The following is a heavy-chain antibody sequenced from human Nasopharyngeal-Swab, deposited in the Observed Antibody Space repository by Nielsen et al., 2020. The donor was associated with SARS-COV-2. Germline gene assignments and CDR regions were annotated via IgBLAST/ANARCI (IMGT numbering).Heavy chain of an antibody. V-gene: IGHV3-66*01. CDR3: ARDGTGTTRKNGWFEP. Sequence: GESLKISCAASGFTVSSNYMSWVRQAPGKGLEWVSVIYSGGSTYYADSVKGRFTISRDNSKNTLYLQMNSLRAEEPAVYFCARDGTGTTRKNGWFEPRGQGTLVTVSS. CDR2: IYSGGST. J-gene: IGHJ5*02. CDR1: GFTVSSNY. D-gene: IGHD1-1*01.